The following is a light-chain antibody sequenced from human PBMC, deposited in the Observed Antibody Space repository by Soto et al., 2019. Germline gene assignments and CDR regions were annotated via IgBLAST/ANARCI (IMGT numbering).Light chain of an antibody. CDR2: GAS. CDR1: QSVTSN. V-gene: IGKV3-15*01. J-gene: IGKJ4*01. Sequence: EIVMTQSPATLSVSPGERATLSCRASQSVTSNLAWYQQKPGQAPRLVIYGASTRATGTPARFSGSGSGTEFTLTISSLQSEGFALYYCQQYNGWPLTFGGGTKVEI. CDR3: QQYNGWPLT.